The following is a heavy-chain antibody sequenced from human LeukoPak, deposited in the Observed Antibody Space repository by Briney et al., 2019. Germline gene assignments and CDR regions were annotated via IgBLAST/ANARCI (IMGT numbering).Heavy chain of an antibody. D-gene: IGHD1-26*01. V-gene: IGHV4-59*01. CDR1: GGSTSSYY. CDR3: ARVSSYSWYFDL. CDR2: IYYSGST. Sequence: ASETLSLTCTVSGGSTSSYYWSWIRQPPGKGLEWIGYIYYSGSTNYNPSLKSRVTISVDTSKNQFSLKLSSVTAADTAVYYCARVSSYSWYFDLWGRGTLVTVSS. J-gene: IGHJ2*01.